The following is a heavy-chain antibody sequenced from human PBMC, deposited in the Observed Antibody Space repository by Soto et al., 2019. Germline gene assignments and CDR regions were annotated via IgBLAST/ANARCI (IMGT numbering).Heavy chain of an antibody. D-gene: IGHD3-10*01. Sequence: QVQLQQWDAGLLKPSETLSLTCAVYGGSFSGYYWSWIRQPPGKGLEWIGEINHSGSTNYNPSLKSRVTISVDTAKNQFSLKLSSVTAADTAVYYCARGGGLLWFGEFPNWFDPWGQGTLVTVSS. CDR1: GGSFSGYY. J-gene: IGHJ5*02. V-gene: IGHV4-34*01. CDR3: ARGGGLLWFGEFPNWFDP. CDR2: INHSGST.